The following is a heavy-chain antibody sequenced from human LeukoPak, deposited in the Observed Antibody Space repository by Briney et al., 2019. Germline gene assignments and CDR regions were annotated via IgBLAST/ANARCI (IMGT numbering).Heavy chain of an antibody. J-gene: IGHJ6*02. CDR3: ARDQAVAGFLYGMDV. CDR1: GGSFSGYY. D-gene: IGHD6-19*01. CDR2: IYYSGST. Sequence: SETLSLTCAVYGGSFSGYYWSWIRQPPGKGLEWIGYIYYSGSTNYNPSLKSRVTISVDTSKNQFSLKLSSVTAADTAVYYCARDQAVAGFLYGMDVWGQGTTVTVSS. V-gene: IGHV4-59*01.